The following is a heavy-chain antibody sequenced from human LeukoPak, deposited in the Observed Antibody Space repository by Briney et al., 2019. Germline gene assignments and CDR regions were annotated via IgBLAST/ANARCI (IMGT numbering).Heavy chain of an antibody. J-gene: IGHJ6*04. CDR1: GFTFDYYA. Sequence: GGSLRLSCVASGFTFDYYAMNWVRQAPGKGLEWVSYINIYNTIPYADSVKGRFTTCRDDAKNSLYLQMNSLRPEDTAVYYCARVPQPMDGGSKGGTVTVPS. V-gene: IGHV3-69-1*01. CDR3: ARVPQPMDG. CDR2: INIYNTI. D-gene: IGHD1-14*01.